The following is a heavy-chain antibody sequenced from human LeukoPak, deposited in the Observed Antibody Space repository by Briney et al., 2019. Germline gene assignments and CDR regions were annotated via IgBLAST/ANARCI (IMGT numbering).Heavy chain of an antibody. J-gene: IGHJ4*02. CDR3: TRGGHSSSMFWIN. CDR1: GFTFTPYW. Sequence: GGSLRLSCAASGFTFTPYWMTWVRLAPGMGPEWVATIKPGGSEKFYVDSVKGRFSISRDNAKSSLYLQMNSLRAEDTAVYYCTRGGHSSSMFWINWGQGTLVTVSS. D-gene: IGHD6-13*01. CDR2: IKPGGSEK. V-gene: IGHV3-7*01.